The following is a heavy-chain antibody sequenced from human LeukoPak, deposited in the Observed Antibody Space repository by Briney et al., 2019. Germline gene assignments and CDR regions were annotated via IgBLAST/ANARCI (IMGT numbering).Heavy chain of an antibody. Sequence: SETLSLTCTVSGGSISSYYWSWIRQPAGKGLEWIGRIYTSGSTNYNPSLKSRVTMSVDTSKNQFSLKLSSVTAADTAVCYCARASSPTGPYYYDSSGSYFDYWGQGTLVTVSS. J-gene: IGHJ4*02. CDR2: IYTSGST. D-gene: IGHD3-22*01. V-gene: IGHV4-4*07. CDR3: ARASSPTGPYYYDSSGSYFDY. CDR1: GGSISSYY.